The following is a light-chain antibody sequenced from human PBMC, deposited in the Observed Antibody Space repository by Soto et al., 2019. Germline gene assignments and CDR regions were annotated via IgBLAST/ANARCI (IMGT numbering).Light chain of an antibody. CDR1: QSISTY. V-gene: IGKV1-39*01. J-gene: IGKJ4*01. CDR2: AAS. Sequence: DIQITQSPSSLSASVGDRVTITCRTSQSISTYLNWYQQKPGKAPKLLIYAASSLKSGVPSRFSGSGSGTDFTLTINSLQLEDFATYYCQQSNSNPTFGGGTKVEIK. CDR3: QQSNSNPT.